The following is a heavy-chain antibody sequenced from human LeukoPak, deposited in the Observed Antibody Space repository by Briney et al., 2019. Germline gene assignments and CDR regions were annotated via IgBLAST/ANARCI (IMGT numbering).Heavy chain of an antibody. D-gene: IGHD4-23*01. CDR2: ISSSSSYI. CDR1: GFTFSSYS. J-gene: IGHJ4*02. CDR3: ARATVARDTASDY. V-gene: IGHV3-21*01. Sequence: PGGSLRLSCAASGFTFSSYSMNWVRQAPGKGLEWVSSISSSSSYIYYADSVKGRFAISRDNAKNSLYLQMNSLRAEDTAVYYCARATVARDTASDYWGQGTLVTVSS.